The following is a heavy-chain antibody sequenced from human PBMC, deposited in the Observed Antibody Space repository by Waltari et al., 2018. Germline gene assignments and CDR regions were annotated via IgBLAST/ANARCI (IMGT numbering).Heavy chain of an antibody. Sequence: ELQLVESGRGLVKPGGSLRLSGVAGGCTFRLNSMNWVRQAPGKGREWVSSISSSSSYIYYADSVKGRFTISRDNAKNSLYLQMNSLRAEDTAVYYCAVWNYEDYWGQGTLVTVSS. J-gene: IGHJ4*02. D-gene: IGHD1-7*01. CDR1: GCTFRLNS. V-gene: IGHV3-21*01. CDR2: ISSSSSYI. CDR3: AVWNYEDY.